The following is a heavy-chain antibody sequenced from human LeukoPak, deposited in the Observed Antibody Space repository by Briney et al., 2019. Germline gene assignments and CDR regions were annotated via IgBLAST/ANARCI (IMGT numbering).Heavy chain of an antibody. Sequence: SETLSLTCAVSGGSISSGGYSWSWIRQPPGKGLEWIGYIYHSGSTYYNPSLKGRVTISVDTSKNQFSLKLSSVTAADTAVYYCARAGSYYRNLGYWGQGTLVTVSS. D-gene: IGHD1-26*01. V-gene: IGHV4-30-2*05. CDR3: ARAGSYYRNLGY. CDR2: IYHSGST. J-gene: IGHJ4*02. CDR1: GGSISSGGYS.